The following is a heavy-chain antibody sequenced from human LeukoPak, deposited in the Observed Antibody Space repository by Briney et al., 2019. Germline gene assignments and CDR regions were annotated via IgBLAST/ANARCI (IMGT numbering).Heavy chain of an antibody. CDR1: GYSISSGYH. V-gene: IGHV4-38-2*02. J-gene: IGHJ4*02. Sequence: PSETLSLTCTVSGYSISSGYHWGWIRQPPGKGLEWIGSIYHSGSTYYNPSLKSRVTISVDTSKNQFSLKLSSVTAADTAVYYCVALNYYDSSGYATPRFDYWGQGTLITVSS. CDR2: IYHSGST. CDR3: VALNYYDSSGYATPRFDY. D-gene: IGHD3-22*01.